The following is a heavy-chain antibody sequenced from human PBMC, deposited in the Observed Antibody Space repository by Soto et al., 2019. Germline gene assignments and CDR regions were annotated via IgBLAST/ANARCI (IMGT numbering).Heavy chain of an antibody. Sequence: ASVKVSCKASGYTFTSYDINRVRQATGQGLEWMGWMNPNSGNTGYAQKFQGRVTMTRNTSISTAYMELSSLRSEDTAVYYCAGGFGVVIRGWGFDYWGQGTLVTVSS. V-gene: IGHV1-8*01. D-gene: IGHD3-3*01. CDR1: GYTFTSYD. CDR2: MNPNSGNT. J-gene: IGHJ4*02. CDR3: AGGFGVVIRGWGFDY.